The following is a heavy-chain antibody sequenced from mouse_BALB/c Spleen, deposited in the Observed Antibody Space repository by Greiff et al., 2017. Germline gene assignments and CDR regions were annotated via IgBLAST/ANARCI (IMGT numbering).Heavy chain of an antibody. V-gene: IGHV2-2*02. CDR1: GFSLTSYG. CDR3: ARNDAY. J-gene: IGHJ3*01. CDR2: IWSGGST. Sequence: VQRVESGPGLVQPSQSLSITCTVSGFSLTSYGVHWVRQSPGKGLEWLGVIWSGGSTDYNAAFISRLSISKDNSKSQVFFKMNSLQANDTAIYYCARNDAYWGQGTLVTVSA.